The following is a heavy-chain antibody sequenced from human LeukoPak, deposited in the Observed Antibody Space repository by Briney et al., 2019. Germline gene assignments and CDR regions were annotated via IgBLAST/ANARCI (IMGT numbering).Heavy chain of an antibody. V-gene: IGHV3-74*01. CDR1: GFTFSNYW. CDR3: ATAGNYRFDY. Sequence: PGGSLRLSCAAPGFTFSNYWVHWVRHAPGKGLVWVSRINPDGSTINYADSVKGRFTISRDNAKNTLYLQMNSLRAEDTAVYYCATAGNYRFDYWGQGTLVTVSS. D-gene: IGHD1-7*01. J-gene: IGHJ4*02. CDR2: INPDGSTI.